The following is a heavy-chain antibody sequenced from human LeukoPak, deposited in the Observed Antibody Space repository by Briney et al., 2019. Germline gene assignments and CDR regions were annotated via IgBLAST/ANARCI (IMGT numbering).Heavy chain of an antibody. J-gene: IGHJ3*02. CDR3: VKDAAIGQPDAFDI. CDR1: GFTFSSYA. V-gene: IGHV3-64D*06. D-gene: IGHD5-12*01. Sequence: PGGSQRLSCSASGFTFSSYAMHWVRQAPGKGLEYVSAISSNGGNTYYADSLKARFTISRDNSKDTLYLQMSVLRPEDTAVYYCVKDAAIGQPDAFDIWGQGPMVTVS. CDR2: ISSNGGNT.